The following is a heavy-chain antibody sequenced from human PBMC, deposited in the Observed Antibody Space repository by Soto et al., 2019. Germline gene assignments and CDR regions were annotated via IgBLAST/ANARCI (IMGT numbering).Heavy chain of an antibody. Sequence: HPVGSLRLSCAASGFTFSSYAMSWVRQCPGKGLEWVSAISESGASTYYADSVKGRFTISRDNSKNTLYLQMNSLRVEDTAVYYCAKPSTSYCGGDCSWEYWGQGTLVTVSS. CDR1: GFTFSSYA. CDR3: AKPSTSYCGGDCSWEY. CDR2: ISESGAST. J-gene: IGHJ4*02. D-gene: IGHD2-21*02. V-gene: IGHV3-23*01.